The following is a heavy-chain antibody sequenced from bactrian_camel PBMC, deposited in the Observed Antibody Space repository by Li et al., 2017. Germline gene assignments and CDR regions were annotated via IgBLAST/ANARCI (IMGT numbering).Heavy chain of an antibody. CDR1: GFTFSTYG. J-gene: IGHJ4*01. D-gene: IGHD6*01. Sequence: QLVESGGGLVQPGWSLRLSCATSGFTFSTYGMSWVRQAPGKGLEWISSISARAVTTNYADSVKGRFTISRDNAKNTLYLQLNSLKTEDTAICYCVQGPSGTALLTDTKRGQGTQVTVS. V-gene: IGHV3S30*01. CDR2: ISARAVTT.